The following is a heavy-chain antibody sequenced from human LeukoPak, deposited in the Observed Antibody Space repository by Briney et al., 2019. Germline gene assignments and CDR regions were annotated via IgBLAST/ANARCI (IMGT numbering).Heavy chain of an antibody. V-gene: IGHV3-23*01. CDR1: GFTFSDHV. D-gene: IGHD6-19*01. CDR2: VRASGVGT. J-gene: IGHJ4*02. CDR3: AQVRPPSGSGWYGGDDY. Sequence: PGGSLRLSCAASGFTFSDHVMSWVRQAPGKGLEWVSSVRASGVGTHYADCVKGRSTISRHSPNNTLYLKMNSLRVEETGVYYCAQVRPPSGSGWYGGDDYWGEGTLVTVSS.